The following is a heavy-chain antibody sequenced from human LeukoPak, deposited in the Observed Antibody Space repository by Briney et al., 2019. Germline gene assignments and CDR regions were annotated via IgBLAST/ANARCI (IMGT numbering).Heavy chain of an antibody. Sequence: GGSLRLSCAASGFTFSTYNMNWVREAPGKGLEWVSSISSSKTDIYYADSVRGRFTISRDNVKNSLYLQMNSLRAEDTAVYYCVREVRSISVWCSGGSCYDFDYWGQGTLVTVSS. CDR2: ISSSKTDI. J-gene: IGHJ4*02. D-gene: IGHD2-15*01. CDR3: VREVRSISVWCSGGSCYDFDY. CDR1: GFTFSTYN. V-gene: IGHV3-21*01.